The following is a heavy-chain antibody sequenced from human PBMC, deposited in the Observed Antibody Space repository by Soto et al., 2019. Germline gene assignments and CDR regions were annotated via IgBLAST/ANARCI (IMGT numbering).Heavy chain of an antibody. CDR2: IFYSGST. Sequence: SETLSLTCSVSGGTINSGDYFWSWIRQPPGKGLEWIGSIFYSGSTYYNPSLKSRVTISVDTSKNQFSLKLSSVTAADTAVYYCARYYYDSSGYYGSQGRVDYYGMDVWGQGTTVTVSS. CDR1: GGTINSGDYF. D-gene: IGHD3-22*01. CDR3: ARYYYDSSGYYGSQGRVDYYGMDV. J-gene: IGHJ6*02. V-gene: IGHV4-30-4*01.